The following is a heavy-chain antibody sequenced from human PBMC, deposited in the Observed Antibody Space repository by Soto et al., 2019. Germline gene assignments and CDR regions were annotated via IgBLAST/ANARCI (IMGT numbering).Heavy chain of an antibody. CDR2: IYAGDSET. CDR3: ATLVLRSGGKRYFDS. J-gene: IGHJ4*02. D-gene: IGHD3-16*01. Sequence: GESLKISCKGSGDNFFRYSLACLRQMPGKGPEWMGVIYAGDSETPYSPSFQGQVTISADKSISTAYLQWSSLTAPDTANYYCATLVLRSGGKRYFDSWGQGTLVTVSS. CDR1: GDNFFRYS. V-gene: IGHV5-51*01.